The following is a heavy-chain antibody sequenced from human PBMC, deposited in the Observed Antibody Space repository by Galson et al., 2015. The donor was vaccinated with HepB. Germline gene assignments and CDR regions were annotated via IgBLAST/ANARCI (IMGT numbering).Heavy chain of an antibody. CDR2: ISGSGGST. D-gene: IGHD5-24*01. CDR3: ARGADRDGYELAFFDY. Sequence: SLRLSCAASGFTFSSYAMSWVRQAPGKGLEWVSAISGSGGSTYYADSVKGRFTISRDNSKNTLYLQMNSLRAEDTAVYYCARGADRDGYELAFFDYWGQGTLVTVSS. CDR1: GFTFSSYA. J-gene: IGHJ4*02. V-gene: IGHV3-23*01.